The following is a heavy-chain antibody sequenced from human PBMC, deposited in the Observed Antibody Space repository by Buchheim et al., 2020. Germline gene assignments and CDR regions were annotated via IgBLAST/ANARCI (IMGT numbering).Heavy chain of an antibody. V-gene: IGHV4-31*03. CDR1: GDSISSSPYY. CDR2: IYYTGGT. CDR3: TRGSTGYFY. J-gene: IGHJ4*02. Sequence: QVHLQESGPGLVKPSQTLSLTCTVSGDSISSSPYYWTWIRQHPGRGLEWIGYIYYTGGTHYTSSLTSRITISMDTSKNQFSLNLASVTAADTAIYYCTRGSTGYFYWGQGIL. D-gene: IGHD3-9*01.